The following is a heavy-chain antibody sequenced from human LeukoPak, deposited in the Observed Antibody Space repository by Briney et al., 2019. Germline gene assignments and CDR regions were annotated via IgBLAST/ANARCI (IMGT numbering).Heavy chain of an antibody. J-gene: IGHJ3*02. CDR2: IYSGGST. D-gene: IGHD1-26*01. CDR1: GFTVSSNY. Sequence: GGSLRLSCAASGFTVSSNYMSWVRQAPGKGLEWVSIIYSGGSTFYADSVKGRFTISRDNSKNTLYLQMNSLRAEDTAVYYCAKDQRIVGAHDAFDIWGQGTMVTVSS. V-gene: IGHV3-53*01. CDR3: AKDQRIVGAHDAFDI.